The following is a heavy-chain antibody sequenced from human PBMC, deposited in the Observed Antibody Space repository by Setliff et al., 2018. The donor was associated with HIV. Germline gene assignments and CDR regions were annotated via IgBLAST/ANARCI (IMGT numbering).Heavy chain of an antibody. J-gene: IGHJ6*02. D-gene: IGHD5-12*01. CDR3: ARDGGYSGYQNYYGMDV. CDR2: IIPIFGTA. Sequence: SVKVSCKASGGTFSSYAISWVRHAPGQGLEWMGGIIPIFGTANYAQKFQGRVTITADESTSTAYMELSSLRSEDTAVYYCARDGGYSGYQNYYGMDVWGQGTTVTVSS. CDR1: GGTFSSYA. V-gene: IGHV1-69*13.